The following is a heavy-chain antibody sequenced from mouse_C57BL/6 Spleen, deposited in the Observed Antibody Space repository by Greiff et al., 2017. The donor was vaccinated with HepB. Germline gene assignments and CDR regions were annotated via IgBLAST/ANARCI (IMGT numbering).Heavy chain of an antibody. CDR3: ERSDYDYSGIAY. V-gene: IGHV1-69*01. D-gene: IGHD2-4*01. CDR1: GYTFTSYW. J-gene: IGHJ3*01. Sequence: VQLQQPGAELVMPGASVKLSCKASGYTFTSYWMHWVEQRPGQGLEWIGEIDPSDSYTNYNQKFKGKSTLTVDKSSSTAYMQLSSLTSEDAAVYYCERSDYDYSGIAYWGQGTLVTVSA. CDR2: IDPSDSYT.